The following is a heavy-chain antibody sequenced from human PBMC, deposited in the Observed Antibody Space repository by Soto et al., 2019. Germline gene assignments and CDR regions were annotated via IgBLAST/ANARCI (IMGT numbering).Heavy chain of an antibody. J-gene: IGHJ4*02. V-gene: IGHV1-18*01. D-gene: IGHD3-22*01. CDR1: GYSLNNNA. CDR3: ATDWAYYHDSSSPVDDY. Sequence: QVQLLQSGAEVKKPGASVKVSCKASGYSLNNNAISWVRQAPGQGLEWMGWNRARTGSTKYAQKFQGRVSMTTDTSTNTAYMELRSLRPDDTAVYYCATDWAYYHDSSSPVDDYWGQGTLVTVSS. CDR2: NRARTGST.